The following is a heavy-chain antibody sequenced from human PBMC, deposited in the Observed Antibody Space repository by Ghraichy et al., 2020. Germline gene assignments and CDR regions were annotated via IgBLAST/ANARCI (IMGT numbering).Heavy chain of an antibody. CDR3: ARHSDIVVVPAARLDAFDI. CDR1: GGSISSSSYY. D-gene: IGHD2-2*01. Sequence: SETLSLTCTVSGGSISSSSYYWGWIRQPPGKGLEWIGSIYYSGSTYYNPSLKSRVTISVDTSKNQFSLKLSSVTAADTAVYYCARHSDIVVVPAARLDAFDIWGQGTMVTVSS. CDR2: IYYSGST. J-gene: IGHJ3*02. V-gene: IGHV4-39*01.